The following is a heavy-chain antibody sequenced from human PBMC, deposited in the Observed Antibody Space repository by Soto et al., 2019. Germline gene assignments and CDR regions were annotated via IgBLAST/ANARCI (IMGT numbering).Heavy chain of an antibody. CDR2: IIPIFGTA. V-gene: IGHV1-69*13. CDR1: GGTFSSYA. J-gene: IGHJ3*02. D-gene: IGHD3-3*01. CDR3: ARGNYDFWSGYYTILGAFDI. Sequence: VASVKVSCKASGGTFSSYAISWVRQAPGQGLEWMGGIIPIFGTANYAQKFQGRVTITADESTSTAYMELSSLRSEDTAVYYCARGNYDFWSGYYTILGAFDIWGQGTMVTVSS.